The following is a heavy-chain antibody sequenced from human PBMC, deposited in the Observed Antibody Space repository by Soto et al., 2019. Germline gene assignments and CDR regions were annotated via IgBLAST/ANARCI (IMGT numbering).Heavy chain of an antibody. V-gene: IGHV1-18*01. CDR3: ARGRYGDY. D-gene: IGHD1-1*01. Sequence: QVHLEQSGAEVKKPGGSVKVSCKASGYTFTSYGITWWRQPPGQGLEWMGWISDHNGNTDYAQKLQGRVIVTSDTSTSTAYMELRSLISDDTAVYYCARGRYGDYWGQGALVTVSS. CDR2: ISDHNGNT. CDR1: GYTFTSYG. J-gene: IGHJ4*02.